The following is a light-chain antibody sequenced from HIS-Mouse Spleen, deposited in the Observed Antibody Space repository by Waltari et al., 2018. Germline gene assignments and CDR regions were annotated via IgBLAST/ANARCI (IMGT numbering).Light chain of an antibody. CDR3: SSYAGSNNFV. CDR1: SSDVGGYNY. CDR2: EVS. Sequence: QSALTPPPSASGSPGQSVPISCTGTSSDVGGYNYVSWYQPHPGKAPKLMIYEVSKLPSGVHDRFSGSKSGNTASLTVSVLQAEDEADYYCSSYAGSNNFVFGTGTKVTVL. J-gene: IGLJ1*01. V-gene: IGLV2-8*01.